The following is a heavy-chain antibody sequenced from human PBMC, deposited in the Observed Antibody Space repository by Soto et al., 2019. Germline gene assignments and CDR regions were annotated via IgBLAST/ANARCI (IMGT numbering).Heavy chain of an antibody. CDR1: GFTFSSYG. J-gene: IGHJ4*02. D-gene: IGHD3-3*01. V-gene: IGHV3-30*18. CDR2: ISYDGSNK. CDR3: AKDRTIFGVVIPDY. Sequence: QVQLVESGGGVVQPGRSLRLSCAASGFTFSSYGMHWVRQAPGKGLGWVAIISYDGSNKYYEDSVKGRFTISRDNSKNTLNLQMNSLRAEDTAVYYCAKDRTIFGVVIPDYWGQGTLVTVSS.